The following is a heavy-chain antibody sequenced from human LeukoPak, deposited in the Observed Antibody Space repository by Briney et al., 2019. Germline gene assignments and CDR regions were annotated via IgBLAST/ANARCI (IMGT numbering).Heavy chain of an antibody. CDR3: AKDPNGDYVGAFDF. J-gene: IGHJ3*01. Sequence: GRSLRLSCAASGFTFSNYAMIWVRQAPGKGLEWVSAIGGGGGNIHYAESVKGRFTISRDNSKNTLFLQMNSLRADDTAVYYCAKDPNGDYVGAFDFWGQGTMVSVSP. D-gene: IGHD4-17*01. CDR1: GFTFSNYA. V-gene: IGHV3-23*01. CDR2: IGGGGGNI.